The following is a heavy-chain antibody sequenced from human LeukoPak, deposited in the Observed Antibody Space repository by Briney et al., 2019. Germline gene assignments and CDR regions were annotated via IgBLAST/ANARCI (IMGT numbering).Heavy chain of an antibody. J-gene: IGHJ4*02. D-gene: IGHD6-13*01. CDR2: IYSGGTT. CDR1: GFTVSGNY. V-gene: IGHV3-66*01. Sequence: GGSLRLSCAASGFTVSGNYMNWVRQAPGKGLEWVSVIYSGGTTYYADSVKGRFTISRDNSKNTLYLQLDSLRVEDTAVYYCARGALGAAGRLDYWGQGTLVTVSS. CDR3: ARGALGAAGRLDY.